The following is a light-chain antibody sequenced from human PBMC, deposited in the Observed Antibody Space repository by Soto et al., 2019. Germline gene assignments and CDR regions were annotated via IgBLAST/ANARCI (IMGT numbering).Light chain of an antibody. CDR3: HQSNNWPPYT. V-gene: IGKV3-15*01. J-gene: IGKJ2*01. CDR2: GAS. CDR1: QSMSTN. Sequence: EIVMTQSPATLSVFPEERATLSCRASQSMSTNLAWYQQKPGQAPRLLIYGASARATGIPARFSGSGSGTEFTLTISSLQSEDFAVYYCHQSNNWPPYTFGQGTKLEIK.